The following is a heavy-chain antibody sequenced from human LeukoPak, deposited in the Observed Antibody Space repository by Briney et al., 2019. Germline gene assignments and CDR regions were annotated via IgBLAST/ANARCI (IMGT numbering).Heavy chain of an antibody. J-gene: IGHJ5*02. CDR3: ARDQPVGYSYGYSPFDP. CDR1: GFTFSSYS. D-gene: IGHD5-18*01. V-gene: IGHV3-21*01. Sequence: GGSLRLSCAASGFTFSSYSMNWVRQAPGKGLEWVSSISSSSSYIYYADSVKGRFTISRDNAKNSLYLQMNSLRAEDTAVYYCARDQPVGYSYGYSPFDPWGQGTLVTVSS. CDR2: ISSSSSYI.